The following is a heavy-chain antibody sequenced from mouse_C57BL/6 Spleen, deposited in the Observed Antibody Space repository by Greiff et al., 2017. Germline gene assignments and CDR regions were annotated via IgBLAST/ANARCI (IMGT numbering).Heavy chain of an antibody. J-gene: IGHJ2*01. CDR3: ARRGYYGSFDY. CDR2: INYDGSST. Sequence: EVKLVESEGGLVQPGSSMKLSCTASGFTFSDYYMAWIRQVPEKGLEWVANINYDGSSTYYLDSLKSRFIISRDNAKNILYLQMSSLKSEDTATYYCARRGYYGSFDYWGQGTTLTVSS. CDR1: GFTFSDYY. V-gene: IGHV5-16*01. D-gene: IGHD1-1*01.